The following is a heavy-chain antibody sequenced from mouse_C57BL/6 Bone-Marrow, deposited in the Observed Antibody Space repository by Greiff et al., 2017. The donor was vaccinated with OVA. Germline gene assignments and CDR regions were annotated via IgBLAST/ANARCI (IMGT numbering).Heavy chain of an antibody. J-gene: IGHJ4*01. CDR2: ISNGGGST. V-gene: IGHV5-12*01. CDR3: AVDTSLYQYAMDY. Sequence: EVQLQESGGGLVQPGGSLKLSCAASGFTFSDYYMYWVRQAPEKRLAWVAYISNGGGSTYYPDTVKGRFTISRDNAKNTLYLQMSRLQSEDTDMEYWAVDTSLYQYAMDYWGQGTSVTVSS. D-gene: IGHD2-12*01. CDR1: GFTFSDYY.